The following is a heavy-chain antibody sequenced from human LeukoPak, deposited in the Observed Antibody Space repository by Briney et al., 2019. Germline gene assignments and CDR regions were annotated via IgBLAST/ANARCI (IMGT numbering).Heavy chain of an antibody. CDR2: IYYSGST. V-gene: IGHV4-31*03. CDR3: ARYYDSSGTSFDY. CDR1: GGSISSGGYY. J-gene: IGHJ4*02. Sequence: SETQSLTCTVSGGSISSGGYYWSWIRQHPGKGLEWIGYIYYSGSTYYNPSLKSRVTISVDTSKNQLSLKLSSVTAADTAVYYCARYYDSSGTSFDYWGQGTLVTVSS. D-gene: IGHD3-22*01.